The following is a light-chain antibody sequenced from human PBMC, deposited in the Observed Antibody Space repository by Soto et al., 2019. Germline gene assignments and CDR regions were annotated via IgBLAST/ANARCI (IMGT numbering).Light chain of an antibody. V-gene: IGLV1-40*01. J-gene: IGLJ2*01. Sequence: QSVLTQPPSVSGAPGQRVTISCTGSSSNIGAGYDVHWYQQLPGTAPKLLICANSNRPSGVPDRFSGSKSGTSASLAITGLQAEDEADYYGQSYDSRLSGAVFGGGTKLTVL. CDR1: SSNIGAGYD. CDR2: ANS. CDR3: QSYDSRLSGAV.